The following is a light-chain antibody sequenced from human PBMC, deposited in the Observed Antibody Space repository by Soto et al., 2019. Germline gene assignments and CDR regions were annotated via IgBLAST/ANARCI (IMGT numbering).Light chain of an antibody. Sequence: EIVLTQSPATLSLSPGERAILSCRASQNVNRYLGWYQQKPGQAPRLLIYDASNRATGIPARFSGSGSGTDFSLTISSLEPEDFAVYYCHHRVNWPTFGPGTKVDIK. CDR3: HHRVNWPT. V-gene: IGKV3-11*01. J-gene: IGKJ3*01. CDR2: DAS. CDR1: QNVNRY.